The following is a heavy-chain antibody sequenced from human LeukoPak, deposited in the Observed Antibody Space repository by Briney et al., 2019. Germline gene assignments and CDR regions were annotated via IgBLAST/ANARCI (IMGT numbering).Heavy chain of an antibody. V-gene: IGHV4-30-4*07. CDR1: GGSISSGGYS. D-gene: IGHD6-13*01. Sequence: SQTLSLTCAVSGGSISSGGYSWSWIRQPPGKGLEWIGYIYYSGSTYYNPSLKSRVTISVDTSKNQFSLKLSSVTAADTAVYYCARLAKSSSWYGPYYFDYWGREPWSPSPQ. CDR2: IYYSGST. CDR3: ARLAKSSSWYGPYYFDY. J-gene: IGHJ4*02.